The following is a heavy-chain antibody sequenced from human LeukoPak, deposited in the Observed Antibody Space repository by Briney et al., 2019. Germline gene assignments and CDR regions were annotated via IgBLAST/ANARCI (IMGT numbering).Heavy chain of an antibody. CDR3: ARINTIMATFDY. Sequence: SETLSLTCTVSGYFINSNYYWGWIRQPPGKGLEWIATISHSGSTYYNPSLKSRVTISVETSKSQFSLKLSSVTAADTAAYYCARINTIMATFDYWGQGTLVTVSS. D-gene: IGHD5-24*01. V-gene: IGHV4-38-2*02. J-gene: IGHJ4*02. CDR2: ISHSGST. CDR1: GYFINSNYY.